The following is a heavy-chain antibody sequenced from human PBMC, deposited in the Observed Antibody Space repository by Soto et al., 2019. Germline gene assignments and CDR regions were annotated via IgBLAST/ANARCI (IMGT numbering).Heavy chain of an antibody. CDR3: ASRPFYYYGLDV. CDR1: GASMTTGGFS. Sequence: SETLSLTCAVSGASMTTGGFSWTWVRQPPGGGLEWIGHVYHRASTQYNPSLKGRVSISVDTSRSLFSLRLTSLTAADTAVYYCASRPFYYYGLDVWGQGTTVTVSS. J-gene: IGHJ6*02. CDR2: VYHRAST. V-gene: IGHV4-30-2*01.